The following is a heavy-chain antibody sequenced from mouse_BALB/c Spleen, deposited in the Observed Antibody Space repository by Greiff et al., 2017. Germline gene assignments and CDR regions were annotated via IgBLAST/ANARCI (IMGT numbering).Heavy chain of an antibody. D-gene: IGHD1-1*01. J-gene: IGHJ3*01. CDR1: GYTFTSYW. Sequence: EVKLQESGTVLARPGASVKMSCKASGYTFTSYWMHWVKQRPGQGLEWIGAIYPGNSDTSYNQKFKGKAKLTAVTSTSTAYMELSSLTNEDSAVYYCTRWGYGSSSWFAYWGQGTLVTVSA. CDR2: IYPGNSDT. CDR3: TRWGYGSSSWFAY. V-gene: IGHV1-5*01.